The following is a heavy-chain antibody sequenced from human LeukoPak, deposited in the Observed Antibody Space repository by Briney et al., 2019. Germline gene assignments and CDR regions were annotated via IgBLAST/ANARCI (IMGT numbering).Heavy chain of an antibody. D-gene: IGHD1-26*01. CDR3: AREGARWEPSFSAFDI. CDR1: GGSISSSSYY. CDR2: IYYSGST. J-gene: IGHJ3*02. Sequence: SETLSLTCTVSGGSISSSSYYWGWIRQPPGKGLEWIGSIYYSGSTYYNPSLKSRVTISVDTSKNQFSLKLSSVTTADTAVYYCAREGARWEPSFSAFDIWGQGTMVTVSS. V-gene: IGHV4-39*07.